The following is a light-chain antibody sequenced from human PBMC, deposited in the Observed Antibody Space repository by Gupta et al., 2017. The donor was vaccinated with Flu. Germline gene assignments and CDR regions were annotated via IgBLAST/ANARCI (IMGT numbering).Light chain of an antibody. CDR2: QDT. J-gene: IGLJ2*01. Sequence: SYALTQSPSVSVSPGQTASITCFGDKLGDKYACWYQQKAGQSPVLVIYQDTKRPSGIPKRFSGSNSGNTATLTISGTQAMDEADYYCQAWDSTAGGVFGGGTKLTVL. V-gene: IGLV3-1*01. CDR1: KLGDKY. CDR3: QAWDSTAGGV.